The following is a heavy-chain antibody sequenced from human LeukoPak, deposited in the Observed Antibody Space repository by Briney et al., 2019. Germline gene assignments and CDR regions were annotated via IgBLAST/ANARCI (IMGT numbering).Heavy chain of an antibody. V-gene: IGHV3-15*07. CDR1: GFTFSKAW. CDR3: NTPRYSGYDFYF. CDR2: IKSKTDGRTT. Sequence: PGGSLRLSCAASGFTFSKAWMYWVRQAPGKGLEWVGRIKSKTDGRTTDYAAPVKGRFTISRDDSKNTLFLQMNSLKTEDTATYYCNTPRYSGYDFYFWGQGNLVTVSS. D-gene: IGHD5-12*01. J-gene: IGHJ4*02.